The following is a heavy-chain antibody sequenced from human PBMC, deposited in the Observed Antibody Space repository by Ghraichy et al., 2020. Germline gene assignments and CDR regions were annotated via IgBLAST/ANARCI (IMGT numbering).Heavy chain of an antibody. CDR3: AREYCSGGRCYFGTGGSHFDY. Sequence: GGSLRLSCAASGFTLSSYWMHWVRQVPGKGLVWVSRIKSDGSSTIYADSVKGRFTISRDNAKNTLYLQMNSLRAEDTAVYYCAREYCSGGRCYFGTGGSHFDYWGQGTLVTVSS. V-gene: IGHV3-74*01. CDR1: GFTLSSYW. CDR2: IKSDGSST. D-gene: IGHD2-15*01. J-gene: IGHJ4*02.